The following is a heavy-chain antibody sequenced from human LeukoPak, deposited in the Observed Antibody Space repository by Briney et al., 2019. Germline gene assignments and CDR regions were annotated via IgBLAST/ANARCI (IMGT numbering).Heavy chain of an antibody. Sequence: SETLSLTCTVSDGSISSSYCSWSRKPAGKGLDWIGRIYTTRITDSTDFTPSLKSRVTMSVDTSKNQFSLKLSSVTAADTAVYYCATRDCSSTSCYGTDAFDIWGQGTMVTVSS. CDR3: ATRDCSSTSCYGTDAFDI. CDR2: IYTTRITDST. D-gene: IGHD2-2*01. V-gene: IGHV4-4*07. CDR1: DGSISSSY. J-gene: IGHJ3*02.